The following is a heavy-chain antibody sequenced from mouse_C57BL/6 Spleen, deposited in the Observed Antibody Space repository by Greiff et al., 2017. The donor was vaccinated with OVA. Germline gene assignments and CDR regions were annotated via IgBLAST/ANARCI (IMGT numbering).Heavy chain of an antibody. CDR3: ARTEVITTVPNWYFDV. Sequence: VQLQQSGAELVKPGASVKLSCKASGYTFTSYWMHWVKQRPGRGLEWIGRIDPNSGGTKYNEKFKSKAPLTVDKPSSTAYMQLSSLTSEDSAVYYCARTEVITTVPNWYFDVWGAGTTVTVSS. V-gene: IGHV1-72*01. J-gene: IGHJ1*01. CDR1: GYTFTSYW. CDR2: IDPNSGGT. D-gene: IGHD1-1*01.